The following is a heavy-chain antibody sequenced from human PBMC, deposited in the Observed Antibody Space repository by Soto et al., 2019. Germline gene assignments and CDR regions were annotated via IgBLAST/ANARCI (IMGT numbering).Heavy chain of an antibody. J-gene: IGHJ4*02. CDR2: IYYSGST. D-gene: IGHD4-17*01. Sequence: PSETLSLTCTVSGGSISSGGYYWSWIRQHPGKGLEWIGYIYYSGSTYYNPSLKSRVTISVDTSKNQFSLKLSSVTAADTAVYYCARGLEGNDYGDLYYFDYWGQGTLVTVS. CDR3: ARGLEGNDYGDLYYFDY. V-gene: IGHV4-31*03. CDR1: GGSISSGGYY.